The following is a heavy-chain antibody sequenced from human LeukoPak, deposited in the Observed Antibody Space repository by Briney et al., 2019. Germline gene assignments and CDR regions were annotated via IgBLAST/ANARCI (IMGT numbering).Heavy chain of an antibody. CDR3: AKDPTTEKFTFWVQ. CDR2: ISGSGDNT. Sequence: GGSLRHSCAASGFTFSSYAMPWVRQAPGKGLEWVSGISGSGDNTNYADSVKGRFTISRDNSKNTLYLQMNSLRAEDTAVYYCAKDPTTEKFTFWVQWGQGTLVTVSS. CDR1: GFTFSSYA. D-gene: IGHD2/OR15-2a*01. J-gene: IGHJ4*02. V-gene: IGHV3-23*01.